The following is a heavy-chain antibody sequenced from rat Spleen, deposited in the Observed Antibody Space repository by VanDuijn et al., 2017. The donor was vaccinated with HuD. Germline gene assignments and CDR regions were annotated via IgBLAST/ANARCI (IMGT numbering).Heavy chain of an antibody. J-gene: IGHJ3*01. CDR3: ARQDTAGYSNWLTY. CDR2: ISPGGGGT. V-gene: IGHV5-25*01. Sequence: EVQLVESGGGLVQPGGSLKLSCEASGFTFSNYDMAWVRQTPTKGLEWVTSISPGGGGTYYRVSVKGRFTVSRDNAKSTLYLQMDSLRSEDTATYYCARQDTAGYSNWLTYWGQGTLVTVSS. D-gene: IGHD2-5*01. CDR1: GFTFSNYD.